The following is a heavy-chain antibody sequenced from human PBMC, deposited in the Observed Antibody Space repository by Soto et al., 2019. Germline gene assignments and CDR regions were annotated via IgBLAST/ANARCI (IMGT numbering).Heavy chain of an antibody. CDR2: IYHTGST. CDR3: ARTVTTRGFDS. CDR1: GGSISTAGDY. J-gene: IGHJ4*02. Sequence: QLQESSPGLVKPSPTLSLTCTVSGGSISTAGDYWSWIRHRPGMGLEWVGYIYHTGSTLYNPSLESRINISVDTSTNQFSLKLTSVTAAYTAVYYCARTVTTRGFDSWGQGTLVTVSS. V-gene: IGHV4-31*03. D-gene: IGHD4-17*01.